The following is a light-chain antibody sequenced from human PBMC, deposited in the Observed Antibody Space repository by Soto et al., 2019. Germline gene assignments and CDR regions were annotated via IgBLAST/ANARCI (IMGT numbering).Light chain of an antibody. CDR3: SSYVGTNSYV. CDR2: EVY. Sequence: QSVLTQPPSASGSPGQSVTIPCTGTSSDVGGYNYVSWYQQHPSKAPKLIIYEVYKRPSGVPDRFSGSKSGNTAALTVSGLQAEDEADYYCSSYVGTNSYVFGTGTKLTVL. V-gene: IGLV2-8*01. CDR1: SSDVGGYNY. J-gene: IGLJ1*01.